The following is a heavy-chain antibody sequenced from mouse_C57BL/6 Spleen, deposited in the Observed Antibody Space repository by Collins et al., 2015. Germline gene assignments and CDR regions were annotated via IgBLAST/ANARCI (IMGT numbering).Heavy chain of an antibody. CDR1: GYSITSGYD. V-gene: IGHV3-1*01. CDR2: ISYSGST. CDR3: AREEKSSAMDY. Sequence: DVQLQESGPGMVKPSQSLSLTCTVTGYSITSGYDWHWIRHFPGNKLEWMGYISYSGSTNYNPSLKSRISITHDTSKNHFFLKLNSVTTEDTATYYCAREEKSSAMDYWGQGTSVTVSS. J-gene: IGHJ4*01.